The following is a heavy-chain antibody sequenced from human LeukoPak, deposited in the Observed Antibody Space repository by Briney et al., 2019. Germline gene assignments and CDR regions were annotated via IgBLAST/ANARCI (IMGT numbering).Heavy chain of an antibody. CDR3: ARDSLVVPAAVGNFDY. D-gene: IGHD2-2*01. CDR2: ISSSSSYI. V-gene: IGHV3-21*01. CDR1: GFTLSSYS. J-gene: IGHJ4*02. Sequence: PGGSLRLSCAASGFTLSSYSMNWVRQAPGKGLEGVSAISSSSSYIYYADSVKGRFTITRDNAKNSLYLQMNSLRAEDTAVYYCARDSLVVPAAVGNFDYWGQGTLVTVSS.